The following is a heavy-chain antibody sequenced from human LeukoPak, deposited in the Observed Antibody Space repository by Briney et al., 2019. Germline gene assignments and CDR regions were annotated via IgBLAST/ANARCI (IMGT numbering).Heavy chain of an antibody. J-gene: IGHJ6*02. CDR2: INHSGST. Sequence: SETLSLTCAVYGGSFSGYYWSWIRQPPGKGLEWIGEINHSGSTNYNPSLKSRVTISVDTSKNQFSLKLSSVTAADTAVYYCARSNGSYGPYYYGMDVWGQGTTVTVSS. CDR1: GGSFSGYY. V-gene: IGHV4-34*01. D-gene: IGHD1-26*01. CDR3: ARSNGSYGPYYYGMDV.